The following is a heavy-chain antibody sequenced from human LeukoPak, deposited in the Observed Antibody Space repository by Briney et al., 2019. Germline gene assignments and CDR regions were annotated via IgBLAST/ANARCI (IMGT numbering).Heavy chain of an antibody. D-gene: IGHD4-11*01. J-gene: IGHJ3*02. Sequence: GGSLRLSCAASGFTVSSNYMSWVRQAPGKGLEWVSVIYSGGSTYYADSVMGRFTISRDNSKNTLYLQMNSLRAEDTAVYYCARAAHYSNDAFDIWGQGTMVTVSS. CDR1: GFTVSSNY. V-gene: IGHV3-53*01. CDR3: ARAAHYSNDAFDI. CDR2: IYSGGST.